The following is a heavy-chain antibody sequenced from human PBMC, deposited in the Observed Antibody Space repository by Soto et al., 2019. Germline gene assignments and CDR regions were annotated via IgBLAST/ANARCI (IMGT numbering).Heavy chain of an antibody. D-gene: IGHD6-6*01. CDR2: IYYSGST. CDR3: ARVGGVAARTFAY. Sequence: LSLTCTVSGGSISSDYWSWVRQPPGRGLEWIGYIYYSGSTNYNPSLESRVTISLDTSKNQFSLKLKSLTTADTAVYYCARVGGVAARTFAYWGQGTLVTVSS. V-gene: IGHV4-59*01. CDR1: GGSISSDY. J-gene: IGHJ4*02.